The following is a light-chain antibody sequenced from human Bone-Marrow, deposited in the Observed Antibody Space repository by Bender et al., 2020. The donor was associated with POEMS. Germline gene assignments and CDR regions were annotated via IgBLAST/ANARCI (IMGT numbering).Light chain of an antibody. V-gene: IGLV2-8*01. J-gene: IGLJ1*01. CDR3: SAYAGPKTFYV. Sequence: QSVLTQPPSASGSPGQSVTISCAGTSSDVGGYNFVSWYQQHPNKPPKLILYEVSKRPSGIPDRFSGSKSGSTASLTVSGLRAEDEADYYCSAYAGPKTFYVFGSGTKVTVL. CDR2: EVS. CDR1: SSDVGGYNF.